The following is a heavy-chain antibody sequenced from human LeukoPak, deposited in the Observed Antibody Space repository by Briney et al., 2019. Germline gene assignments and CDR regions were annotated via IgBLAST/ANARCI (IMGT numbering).Heavy chain of an antibody. CDR2: INPNSGGT. V-gene: IGHV1-2*02. Sequence: ASVKVSCKASGYTFTGYYMHWVRQAPGQGLEWMGWINPNSGGTNYAQKFQGRVTMTRDTSISTAYMELSRLRSDDTAVYYCAGDKYYYDSSGYLLFDYWGQGTLVTVSS. CDR1: GYTFTGYY. D-gene: IGHD3-22*01. CDR3: AGDKYYYDSSGYLLFDY. J-gene: IGHJ4*02.